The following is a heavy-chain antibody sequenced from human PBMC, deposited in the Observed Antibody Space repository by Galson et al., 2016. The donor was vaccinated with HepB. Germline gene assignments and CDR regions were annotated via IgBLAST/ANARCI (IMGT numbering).Heavy chain of an antibody. Sequence: QSGAEVKKPGESLTISCKGSGYIFISHWISWVRQMPGKGLEWMGIIYPGDSDTRYSPSFQGQVTISADKSINTAYLQWSSLKTSDSAIYYCARQKAYPYYYGLSDWGQGTLVTVSS. D-gene: IGHD3-10*01. CDR3: ARQKAYPYYYGLSD. J-gene: IGHJ4*01. CDR1: GYIFISHW. V-gene: IGHV5-51*01. CDR2: IYPGDSDT.